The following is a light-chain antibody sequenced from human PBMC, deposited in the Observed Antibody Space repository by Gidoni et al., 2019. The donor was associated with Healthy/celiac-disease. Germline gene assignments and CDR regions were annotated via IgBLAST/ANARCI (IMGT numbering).Light chain of an antibody. CDR3: QQSYSTPQCS. Sequence: DIQMTQSPSSLSASVGDSVTITCRASQSISSYLNWYQQKPGKAPKLLIYAASSLQSGVPSRFSGSGSGTDFTLTISSLQPEDFATYYCQQSYSTPQCSFGQGTKLEIK. CDR1: QSISSY. CDR2: AAS. J-gene: IGKJ2*04. V-gene: IGKV1-39*01.